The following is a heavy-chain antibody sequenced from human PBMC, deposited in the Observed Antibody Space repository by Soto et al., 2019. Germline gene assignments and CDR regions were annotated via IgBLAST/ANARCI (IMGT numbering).Heavy chain of an antibody. CDR3: AKIEMGWFAH. CDR1: GFSFFSYA. Sequence: GGSLRLSCTGSGFSFFSYAMSWVRQAPGKGLEWVSTISGSGGRTYYADSVKGRFVVSRDNDKNTVYLHMSSLTGEDTAVYFCAKIEMGWFAHWGQGTQVTVSS. J-gene: IGHJ5*02. D-gene: IGHD2-8*01. V-gene: IGHV3-23*01. CDR2: ISGSGGRT.